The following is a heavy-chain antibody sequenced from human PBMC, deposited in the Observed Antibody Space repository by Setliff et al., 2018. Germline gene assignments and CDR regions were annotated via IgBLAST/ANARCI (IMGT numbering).Heavy chain of an antibody. D-gene: IGHD3-22*01. J-gene: IGHJ4*02. CDR2: VYHSGKT. V-gene: IGHV4-38-2*01. CDR3: RVWVDMIEVDS. CDR1: NHSISSDYY. Sequence: TSETLSLTCAVSNHSISSDYYWGWVRQSPVKGLEWIGNVYHSGKTYYNPSLKSRVTISVDTSKNQFSLKLTSVTAADTAVYYCRVWVDMIEVDSWAQGTLVTVSS.